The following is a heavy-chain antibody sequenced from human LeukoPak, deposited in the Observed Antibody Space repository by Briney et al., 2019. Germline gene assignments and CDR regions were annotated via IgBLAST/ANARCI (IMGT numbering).Heavy chain of an antibody. J-gene: IGHJ4*02. CDR1: GFTFSSYA. CDR3: ARGAYSSREDY. V-gene: IGHV3-23*01. CDR2: ISGSGGTT. Sequence: GGSLRLSCAASGFTFSSYAMSWVRQAPGKGLEWVSAISGSGGTTYYADSVKGRFTISRDNPKNTLHLQMNSLRAEDTAVYYCARGAYSSREDYWGQGTLVTVSS. D-gene: IGHD6-13*01.